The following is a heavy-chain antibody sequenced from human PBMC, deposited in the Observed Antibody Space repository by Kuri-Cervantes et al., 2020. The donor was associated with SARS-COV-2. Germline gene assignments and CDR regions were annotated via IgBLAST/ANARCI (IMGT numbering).Heavy chain of an antibody. J-gene: IGHJ3*02. CDR3: AAALIDAFDI. V-gene: IGHV1-58*02. CDR2: IVVGSGNT. Sequence: SVKVSCKAPGFTFTSSAMQWVRQARGQRLEWIGWIVVGSGNTYYAQKFQERVTITRDMSTSTAYMELSGLRSEDMAVYYCAAALIDAFDIWGQGTMVTVSS. CDR1: GFTFTSSA.